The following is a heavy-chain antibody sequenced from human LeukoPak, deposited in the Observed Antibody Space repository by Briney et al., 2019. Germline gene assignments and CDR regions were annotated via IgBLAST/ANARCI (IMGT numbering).Heavy chain of an antibody. CDR3: ARRFYSGGFDY. Sequence: SETLSLTCAVYGGSFSGYYWSWIRQPPGKGLEWIGEINHSGSTNYNPSLKSRVTISVDTSKNQFSLKLSSVTAADTAVYYCARRFYSGGFDYWGQGTLVTVSS. CDR1: GGSFSGYY. CDR2: INHSGST. V-gene: IGHV4-34*01. J-gene: IGHJ4*02. D-gene: IGHD2-15*01.